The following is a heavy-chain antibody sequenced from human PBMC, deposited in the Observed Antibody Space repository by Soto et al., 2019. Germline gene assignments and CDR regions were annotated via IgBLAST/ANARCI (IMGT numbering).Heavy chain of an antibody. V-gene: IGHV4-4*07. CDR1: GGSISKFY. J-gene: IGHJ5*02. Sequence: QVQLQESGPGLAKPSQTLSLTCTVSGGSISKFYWSWIRKTAGKGLEWMGRVYATGTTDYNPSLRSRVSMSVDISKKTFSLRLTSVTAADTGVYYCVRDGSKTLRDWFDPWGQGKSVTVSS. CDR3: VRDGSKTLRDWFDP. CDR2: VYATGTT.